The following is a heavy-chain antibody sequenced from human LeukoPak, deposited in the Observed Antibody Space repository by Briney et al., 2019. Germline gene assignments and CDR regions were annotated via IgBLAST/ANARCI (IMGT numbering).Heavy chain of an antibody. V-gene: IGHV3-23*01. CDR2: ISGSGGTT. Sequence: GGSLRLSCAASGFAFINYGMSWVRQAPGKGLEWVSAISGSGGTTYYADSVRGRFTISRDNSKNTLYLQMSSLRAEDTALYYCAKDQAGAILYFDYWGQGTLVSASS. CDR1: GFAFINYG. J-gene: IGHJ4*02. CDR3: AKDQAGAILYFDY. D-gene: IGHD1-26*01.